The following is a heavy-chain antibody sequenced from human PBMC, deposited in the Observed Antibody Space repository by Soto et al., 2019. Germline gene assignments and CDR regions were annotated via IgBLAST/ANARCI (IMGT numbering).Heavy chain of an antibody. V-gene: IGHV4-30-2*01. J-gene: IGHJ4*02. CDR1: GASITFGGYS. CDR3: ARGGGSDSFDY. Sequence: SETLSLTCTVSGASITFGGYSWSWIRQTPGKGLEWIGYINHLETTFYNPSFESRLTLSIDRAKNQFSLKLHSMSAADRAVYFCARGGGSDSFDYWGQGTLVTVSS. D-gene: IGHD1-26*01. CDR2: INHLETT.